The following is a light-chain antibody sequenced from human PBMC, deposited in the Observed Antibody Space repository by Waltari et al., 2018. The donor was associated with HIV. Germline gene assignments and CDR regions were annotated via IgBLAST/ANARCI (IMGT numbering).Light chain of an antibody. Sequence: NFMLTQPHSVSESPGKTVTISCTRSSGSVASHYVQWFQHRPGSAPTPILYEPYQRPSGVPDRFSGIIDKSSNSASLTISGVKTEDEADYYCQSFDTDNHWVFGGGTRLTVL. CDR3: QSFDTDNHWV. CDR2: EPY. J-gene: IGLJ3*02. CDR1: SGSVASHY. V-gene: IGLV6-57*03.